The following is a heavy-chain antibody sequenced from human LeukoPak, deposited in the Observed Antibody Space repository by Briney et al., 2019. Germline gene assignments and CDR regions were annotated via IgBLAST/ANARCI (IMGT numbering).Heavy chain of an antibody. J-gene: IGHJ4*02. V-gene: IGHV1-18*01. CDR1: GYIFTSYG. D-gene: IGHD4-23*01. CDR3: ARDQGLTLDY. Sequence: ASVNVSCKASGYIFTSYGLRWVRQARGQGLEWMGWISAYNGNTNYAQKLQGRVTMTTDTSTSTAYMELRSLRSDDTAVYYCARDQGLTLDYWGQGTLVTVSS. CDR2: ISAYNGNT.